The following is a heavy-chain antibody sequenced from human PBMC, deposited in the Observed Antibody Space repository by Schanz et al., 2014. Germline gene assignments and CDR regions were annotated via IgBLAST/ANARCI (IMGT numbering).Heavy chain of an antibody. V-gene: IGHV3-23*04. CDR2: ISGSGGST. CDR3: VKEDRNHRSDYVY. D-gene: IGHD3-10*01. CDR1: GFTFSSYY. J-gene: IGHJ4*02. Sequence: VQLVDSGGGLVKPGGSLRLSCAASGFTFSSYYMSWIRQAPGKGLEWVSAISGSGGSTYYADSVKGRFIISRDNSKNNSKNTLYVQMNSLRAEDTAVYYCVKEDRNHRSDYVYWGRGTLVTVSS.